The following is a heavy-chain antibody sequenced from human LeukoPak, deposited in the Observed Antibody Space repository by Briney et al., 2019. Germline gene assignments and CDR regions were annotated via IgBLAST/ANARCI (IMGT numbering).Heavy chain of an antibody. CDR1: GYGFSNYA. CDR2: IHPSTGNP. Sequence: ASVKVSCKTSGYGFSNYALNWVRQAPGQGLEFMGWIHPSTGNPAYAQGFSGRFVFSLDTSVTTTYLQINDLKAEDTAIYFCARALDSLGGLSLPDYWGQGTLFTVSS. D-gene: IGHD3-16*02. V-gene: IGHV7-4-1*02. J-gene: IGHJ4*02. CDR3: ARALDSLGGLSLPDY.